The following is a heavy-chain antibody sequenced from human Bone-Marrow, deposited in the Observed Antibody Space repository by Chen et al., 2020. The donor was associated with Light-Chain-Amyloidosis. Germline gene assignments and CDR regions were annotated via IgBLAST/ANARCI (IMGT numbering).Heavy chain of an antibody. J-gene: IGHJ5*02. V-gene: IGHV4-34*01. D-gene: IGHD6-6*01. CDR3: ARGHSNVYSSSAQRRNWFDP. CDR2: INHSGST. Sequence: QVQLQQWGAGLLKPSETLSLTCAVYGGSFSGYYWSWIRQPPGKGLEWIGEINHSGSTNYNPSLKSRVTISVDTSKNQCSLKLSSVTAADTAVYYCARGHSNVYSSSAQRRNWFDPWGQGTLVTVSS. CDR1: GGSFSGYY.